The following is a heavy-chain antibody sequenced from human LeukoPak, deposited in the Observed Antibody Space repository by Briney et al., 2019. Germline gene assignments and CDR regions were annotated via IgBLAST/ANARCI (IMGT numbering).Heavy chain of an antibody. D-gene: IGHD3-22*01. V-gene: IGHV6-1*01. CDR2: TYYRSKWYN. J-gene: IGHJ3*02. CDR1: GDSVSSNSAA. Sequence: SQTLSLTCAISGDSVSSNSAAWNWIRQSPSRGLEWLGRTYYRSKWYNDYAVSVKSRITINPDTSKNQFSLQLNSVTPEDTAVYYCAREDITMIVVVSGLDAFDIWGQGTMVTVSS. CDR3: AREDITMIVVVSGLDAFDI.